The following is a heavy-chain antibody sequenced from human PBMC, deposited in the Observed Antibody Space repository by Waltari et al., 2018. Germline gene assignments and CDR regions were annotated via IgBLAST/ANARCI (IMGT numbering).Heavy chain of an antibody. Sequence: QVQLVQSGAEVKEPGASVKVYCKASGYSLTDFHIHWVRQAPGQGLEWLGCINPKNGDTNYGQTFQGRVAMTRDTSINEAYLDLTSLNFDDTAIYYCARAEFSFEWGFYYYHMDLWGEGTTVAIAS. CDR3: ARAEFSFEWGFYYYHMDL. CDR1: GYSLTDFH. V-gene: IGHV1-2*02. J-gene: IGHJ6*03. D-gene: IGHD2-8*01. CDR2: INPKNGDT.